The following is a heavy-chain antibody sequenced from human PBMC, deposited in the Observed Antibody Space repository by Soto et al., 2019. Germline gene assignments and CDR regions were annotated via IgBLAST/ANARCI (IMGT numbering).Heavy chain of an antibody. D-gene: IGHD3-10*01. Sequence: SETLSLTCAVYGGSFSGYYWSLIRQPPGKGLECIWEINHSGSTNYNPSLKSRVTISVDTSKNQFSLKLSSVTAADTPVYYCARVNMESRGSFYYYYGMDVWGQGTTVTVSS. CDR1: GGSFSGYY. CDR2: INHSGST. J-gene: IGHJ6*02. V-gene: IGHV4-34*01. CDR3: ARVNMESRGSFYYYYGMDV.